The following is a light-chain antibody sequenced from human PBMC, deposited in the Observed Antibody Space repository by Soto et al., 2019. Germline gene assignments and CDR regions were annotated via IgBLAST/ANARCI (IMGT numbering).Light chain of an antibody. V-gene: IGLV2-14*01. J-gene: IGLJ1*01. CDR1: SSDVGGYNY. CDR2: DVS. Sequence: QSVLAQPASVSGSPGQSITISCTGTSSDVGGYNYVSWYQQHPGKAPKLMIYDVSNRPSGVSNRFSGSKSGNTASLTISGLQAEDEADYYCSSYTSSSRSVFGTGTKATVL. CDR3: SSYTSSSRSV.